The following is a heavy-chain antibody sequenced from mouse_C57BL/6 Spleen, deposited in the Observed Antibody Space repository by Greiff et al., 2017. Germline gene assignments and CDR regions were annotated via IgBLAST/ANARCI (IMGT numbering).Heavy chain of an antibody. V-gene: IGHV1-80*01. J-gene: IGHJ2*01. CDR3: ERGEYDYDFDD. Sequence: VQLQQSGAELVKPGASVKISCKASGYAFTSYWMNWVKQRPGKGLEWIGQIYPGDGDTNYNGKFKGKATLTADKSSSTAYMQLSSLTSEDSAVYFCERGEYDYDFDDWGQGTTLTVSS. D-gene: IGHD2-4*01. CDR1: GYAFTSYW. CDR2: IYPGDGDT.